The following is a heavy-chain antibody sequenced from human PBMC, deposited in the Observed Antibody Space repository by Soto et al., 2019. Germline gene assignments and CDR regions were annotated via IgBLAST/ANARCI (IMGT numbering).Heavy chain of an antibody. CDR1: GGSISSYY. V-gene: IGHV4-59*01. J-gene: IGHJ3*02. D-gene: IGHD2-15*01. CDR2: IYYSGST. CDR3: ARDCSGGSCQTTHAFDI. Sequence: QVQLQESGPGLVKPSETLSLTCTVSGGSISSYYWSWIRQPPGKGLEWIGYIYYSGSTNYNPSLKRRVTISVDTSKNQFSLKLSSVTAADTAVYYCARDCSGGSCQTTHAFDIWGQGTMVTVSS.